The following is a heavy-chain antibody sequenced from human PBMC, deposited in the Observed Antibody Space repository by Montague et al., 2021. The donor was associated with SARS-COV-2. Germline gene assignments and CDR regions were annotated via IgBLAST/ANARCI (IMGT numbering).Heavy chain of an antibody. CDR3: ARTVVVPAAMSRYYGMDV. CDR2: IYISGST. V-gene: IGHV4-61*02. J-gene: IGHJ6*02. Sequence: TLSLTCSVSGGSISSGSYYWSWIRQPAEKGLKWIGRIYISGSTNYNPSLKSRVTMSVDTSKNQFSLKLSSVTAADTAVYYCARTVVVPAAMSRYYGMDVWGQGTSVTVSS. CDR1: GGSISSGSYY. D-gene: IGHD2-2*01.